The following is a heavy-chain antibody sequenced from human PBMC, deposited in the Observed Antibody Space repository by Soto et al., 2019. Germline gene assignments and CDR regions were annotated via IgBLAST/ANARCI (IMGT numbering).Heavy chain of an antibody. Sequence: GGSLRLSCAASGFSFTNFAMSWVRQAPGKGLEWVAGIGASGDITWYADSVKGRLSISGDNSKNTLYLQLNSLRFEDTAVYYCAKDDFTDRGDDYFDYWGPGTLVTVSS. V-gene: IGHV3-23*01. D-gene: IGHD2-21*02. CDR2: IGASGDIT. CDR3: AKDDFTDRGDDYFDY. J-gene: IGHJ4*02. CDR1: GFSFTNFA.